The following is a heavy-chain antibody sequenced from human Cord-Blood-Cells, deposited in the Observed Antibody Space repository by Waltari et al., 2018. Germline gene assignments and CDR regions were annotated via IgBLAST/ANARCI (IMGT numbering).Heavy chain of an antibody. CDR3: ARDGPLYYYDSSGYSGAFDI. V-gene: IGHV4-38-2*02. D-gene: IGHD3-22*01. CDR1: GYSISSGYY. Sequence: QVQLQESGPGLVKPSETLSLTCSVPGYSISSGYYWGWIWPHPGKGMEWIGSIYHSGSTYYNPSLKSRVTISVDTSKNQFSLKLSSVTAADTAVYYCARDGPLYYYDSSGYSGAFDIWGQGTMVTVSS. J-gene: IGHJ3*02. CDR2: IYHSGST.